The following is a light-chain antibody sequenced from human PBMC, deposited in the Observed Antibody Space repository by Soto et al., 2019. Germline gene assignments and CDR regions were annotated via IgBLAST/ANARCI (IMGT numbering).Light chain of an antibody. Sequence: DIVMTQSPDSLAVSLGERATINCKCSQSILYGSNTKIYLAWYQQKQGQPPRLLIYWASTRESGVPDRFSGSGSGTVFTLIIDSLQAEDVAIYYCQQYYSTPPTFGQGTKLEIK. J-gene: IGKJ2*01. CDR3: QQYYSTPPT. V-gene: IGKV4-1*01. CDR2: WAS. CDR1: QSILYGSNTKIY.